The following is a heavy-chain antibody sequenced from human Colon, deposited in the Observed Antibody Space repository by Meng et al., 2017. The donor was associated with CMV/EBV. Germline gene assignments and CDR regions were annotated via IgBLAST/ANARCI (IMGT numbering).Heavy chain of an antibody. D-gene: IGHD2-21*01. CDR2: IHYTGNPGRT. CDR1: GFTFNTNG. J-gene: IGHJ4*02. V-gene: IGHV4-59*01. Sequence: GSLRLSCAASGFTFNTNGMHWVRQPPGKGLEWIAYIHYTGNPGRTKYNPSLKSRLTISVDTSKNQFSLKLNSVTAADTAVYYCARVSRTRGGDCSFDCWGQGTLVTVSS. CDR3: ARVSRTRGGDCSFDC.